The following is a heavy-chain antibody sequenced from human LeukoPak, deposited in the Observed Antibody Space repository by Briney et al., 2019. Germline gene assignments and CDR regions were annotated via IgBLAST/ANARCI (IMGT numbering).Heavy chain of an antibody. V-gene: IGHV4-39*01. D-gene: IGHD3-10*01. Sequence: SETLSLTCTVSGGSISSSNYYWGWIRQPPGKGLEWIGSLNYSGSTYHSPSLESRVTISVDTSRIQISLRLSSVTAADTAVYYCARRLSANYHGSASSVDYWGQGTLVTVSS. CDR2: LNYSGST. J-gene: IGHJ4*02. CDR3: ARRLSANYHGSASSVDY. CDR1: GGSISSSNYY.